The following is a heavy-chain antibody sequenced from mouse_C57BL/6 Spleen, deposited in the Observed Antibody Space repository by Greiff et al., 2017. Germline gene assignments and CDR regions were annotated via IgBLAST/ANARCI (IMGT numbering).Heavy chain of an antibody. CDR2: IDPETGGT. CDR3: TAPPYYAMDY. V-gene: IGHV1-15*01. Sequence: VQLQQSGAELVRPGASVTLSCKASGYTFTDYEMHWVKQTPVHGLEWIGAIDPETGGTAYNQKFKGKAILTADKSSSTAYMELRSLTSEDSAVYYCTAPPYYAMDYWGQGTSVTVSS. CDR1: GYTFTDYE. J-gene: IGHJ4*01.